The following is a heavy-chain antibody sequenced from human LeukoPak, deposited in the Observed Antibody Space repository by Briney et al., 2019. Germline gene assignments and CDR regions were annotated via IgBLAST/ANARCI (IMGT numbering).Heavy chain of an antibody. V-gene: IGHV4-34*01. CDR1: GGSFRGYY. D-gene: IGHD3-22*01. CDR2: INHSGST. Sequence: SETLSLTCAVYGGSFRGYYWSWIRQPPGKGLEWIGEINHSGSTNYNPSLKSRVTISVDTSKNQFSLKLSSVTAADTAVYYCARGKVDSSGYYQPHYFDYWGQGTLVTVSS. J-gene: IGHJ4*02. CDR3: ARGKVDSSGYYQPHYFDY.